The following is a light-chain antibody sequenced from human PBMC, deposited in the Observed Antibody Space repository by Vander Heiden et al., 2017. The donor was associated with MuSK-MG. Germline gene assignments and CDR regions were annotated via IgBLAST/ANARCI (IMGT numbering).Light chain of an antibody. CDR2: DNN. Sequence: QSVLTQPPPVSGAPGQRVTISCTGSSSNIGAGYGVHWYQQLPGTAPKLLIYDNNNRPSGVPDRFSGSKSGTSASLAITGLQAEDEADYYCQSYDSSLSGPVFGGGTKLTVL. V-gene: IGLV1-40*01. CDR1: SSNIGAGYG. CDR3: QSYDSSLSGPV. J-gene: IGLJ3*02.